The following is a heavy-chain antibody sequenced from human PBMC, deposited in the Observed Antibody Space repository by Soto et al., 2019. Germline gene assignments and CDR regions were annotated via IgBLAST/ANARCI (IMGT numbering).Heavy chain of an antibody. Sequence: ASVKVSCTASGYTFTTYYLHWVRQAPGQGLEWMGIINPSGGGTSYAKKFQGRVTMTRDTSTSTFYLELRSLRSEDTAMYYCARRNDYMDSWGQGTPVTVS. CDR1: GYTFTTYY. J-gene: IGHJ4*02. CDR3: ARRNDYMDS. CDR2: INPSGGGT. V-gene: IGHV1-46*03.